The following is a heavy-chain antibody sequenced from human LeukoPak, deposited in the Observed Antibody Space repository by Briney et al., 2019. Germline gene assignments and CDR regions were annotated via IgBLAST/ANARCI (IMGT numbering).Heavy chain of an antibody. V-gene: IGHV1-8*03. Sequence: ASVKVSCKASGYTFTSYDINWVRQATGQGLEWMGWMNPNSGNTGYAQKFQGRVTITRNTSISTAYMELSSLRSEDTAVYYCARAQTHNYYYYMDVWGKGTTVTVSS. J-gene: IGHJ6*03. CDR2: MNPNSGNT. CDR1: GYTFTSYD. CDR3: ARAQTHNYYYYMDV.